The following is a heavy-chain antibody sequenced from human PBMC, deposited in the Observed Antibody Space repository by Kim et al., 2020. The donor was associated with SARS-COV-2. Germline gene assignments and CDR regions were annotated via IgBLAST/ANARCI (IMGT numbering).Heavy chain of an antibody. V-gene: IGHV4-59*01. J-gene: IGHJ4*02. CDR2: IPYRGNT. CDR1: GDSISRNY. D-gene: IGHD4-17*01. Sequence: SETLSLTCTVSGDSISRNYWSWIRRPPGKGLEWIGDIPYRGNTNYNPSLKSRVTISLDTSKNQFSMKLRSVSAADTAVYYCVRELGTTVVSPYFDSWGQG. CDR3: VRELGTTVVSPYFDS.